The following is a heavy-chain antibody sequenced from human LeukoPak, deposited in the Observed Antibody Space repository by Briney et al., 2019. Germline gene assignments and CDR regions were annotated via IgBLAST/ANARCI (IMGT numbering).Heavy chain of an antibody. CDR1: GYTFTSYD. CDR2: MNPNSGNT. J-gene: IGHJ6*03. V-gene: IGHV1-8*01. Sequence: EASVKVSCKASGYTFTSYDINWVRQATGQGLKWMGWMNPNSGNTGYAQKFQGRVTMTRNTSISTAYMELSSLRSEDTAVYYCARSAKYYYYYYMDVWGKGTTVTVSS. CDR3: ARSAKYYYYYYMDV.